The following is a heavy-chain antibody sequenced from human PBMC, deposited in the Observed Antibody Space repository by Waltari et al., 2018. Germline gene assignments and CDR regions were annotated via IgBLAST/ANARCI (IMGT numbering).Heavy chain of an antibody. D-gene: IGHD3-3*01. Sequence: AQLVESGGTLVRPGGSLRLSCAVSGFSLGAHGMSWVRGAPGEGLEWVASINQDGETDYVDSVKGRFTISRDNAKNSLFLLLNTLGADDSGVYFCASDPTLFGIRQNYFDSWGQGTQVTVSS. CDR3: ASDPTLFGIRQNYFDS. CDR2: INQDGET. V-gene: IGHV3-7*04. J-gene: IGHJ4*02. CDR1: GFSLGAHG.